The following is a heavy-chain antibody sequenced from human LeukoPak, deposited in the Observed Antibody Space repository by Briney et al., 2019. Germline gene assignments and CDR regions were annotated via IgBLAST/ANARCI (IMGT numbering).Heavy chain of an antibody. CDR2: IYYSGST. V-gene: IGHV4-39*07. CDR3: ARLPRVGYCSTTTCNWFDP. J-gene: IGHJ5*02. D-gene: IGHD2-2*03. CDR1: GGSISSTSYS. Sequence: SETLSLTCVVSGGSISSTSYSWGWIRQPPGKGLEWIGSIYYSGSTYYSPSLKSRVTISVDTSKNQFSLKLSSVTAADTAVYYCARLPRVGYCSTTTCNWFDPWGQGTLVTVSS.